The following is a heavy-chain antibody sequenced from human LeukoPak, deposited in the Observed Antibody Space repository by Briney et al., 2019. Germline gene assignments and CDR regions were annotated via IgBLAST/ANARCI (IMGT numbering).Heavy chain of an antibody. CDR2: ITEDGGEK. CDR3: ARGGRYHVY. V-gene: IGHV3-7*04. CDR1: GFTFSNYW. J-gene: IGHJ4*02. Sequence: GGSLRLSCAGSGFTFSNYWMSWVRQAPGKGLEWVANITEDGGEKYYVGSVKGRFTISRDNAKKSLCLQMNSLRVEDTAMYYCARGGRYHVYWGQGTLVTVSS. D-gene: IGHD1-26*01.